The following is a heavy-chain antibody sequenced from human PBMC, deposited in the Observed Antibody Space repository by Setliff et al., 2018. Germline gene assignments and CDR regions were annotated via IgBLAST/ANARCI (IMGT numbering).Heavy chain of an antibody. CDR1: GFTFSRYG. CDR2: ISDSGDTT. Sequence: LRLSCVASGFTFSRYGMHWVRQAPGKGLEWVSGISDSGDTTIYADSVKGRFTISGDNSKNMLSLQMNSLRADDTAVYYCAKDHGDYACFQHWGQGTLVTVSS. CDR3: AKDHGDYACFQH. V-gene: IGHV3-23*01. J-gene: IGHJ1*01. D-gene: IGHD4-17*01.